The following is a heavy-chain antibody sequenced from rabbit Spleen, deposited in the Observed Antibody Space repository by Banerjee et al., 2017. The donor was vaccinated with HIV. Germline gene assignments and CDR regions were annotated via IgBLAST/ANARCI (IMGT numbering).Heavy chain of an antibody. Sequence: QQQLEESGGGLVKPGGTLTLTCTVSGFSFSDRDVMCWVRQAPGKGLEWIACINTATGKGVYASWAKGRFTISKSSSTTVTLQMTSLTVADTATYFCARGSATMTMVITGYYLNLWGPGTLVTV. CDR3: ARGSATMTMVITGYYLNL. D-gene: IGHD2-1*01. CDR2: INTATGKG. CDR1: GFSFSDRDV. J-gene: IGHJ4*01. V-gene: IGHV1S45*01.